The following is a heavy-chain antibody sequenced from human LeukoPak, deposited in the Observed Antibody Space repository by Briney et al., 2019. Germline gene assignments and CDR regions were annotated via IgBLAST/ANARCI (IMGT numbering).Heavy chain of an antibody. V-gene: IGHV3-48*03. D-gene: IGHD3-10*02. Sequence: GGSLGLPRESSGYPFRLYEKNWAPGPRGRGWEGVSYISSSGSTIYYADSVKGRFTTSRDNAKNSLYLQMNSLRAEDTAVYYCAELGITMIGGVWGKGTTVTISS. CDR1: GYPFRLYE. CDR3: AELGITMIGGV. CDR2: ISSSGSTI. J-gene: IGHJ6*04.